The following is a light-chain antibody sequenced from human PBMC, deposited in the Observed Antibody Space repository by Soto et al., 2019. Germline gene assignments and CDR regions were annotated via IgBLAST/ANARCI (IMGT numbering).Light chain of an antibody. CDR2: WAS. Sequence: DIVMTQSPDSLAVSLGERATINCKSSQSVLYSSNNKNYLAWYQQKPGQPPKLLIYWASTRESGVPDRFSGSGSGTDFTPAISSLQAEDVAVYYYQHYYSTPQGTFGQGTKVEIK. V-gene: IGKV4-1*01. CDR3: QHYYSTPQGT. J-gene: IGKJ1*01. CDR1: QSVLYSSNNKNY.